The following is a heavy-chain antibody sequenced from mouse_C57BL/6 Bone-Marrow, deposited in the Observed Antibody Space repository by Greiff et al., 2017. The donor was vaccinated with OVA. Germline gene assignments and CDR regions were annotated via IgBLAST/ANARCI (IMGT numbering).Heavy chain of an antibody. V-gene: IGHV1-15*01. D-gene: IGHD1-1*01. CDR3: LVAPYAMDY. CDR1: GYTFTDYE. CDR2: IDPETGGT. J-gene: IGHJ4*01. Sequence: QVQLKESGAELVRPGASVTLSCKASGYTFTDYEMHWVKQTPVHGLEWIGAIDPETGGTAYNQKFKGKAILTADKSSSTAYMELRSLTSEDSAVYYCLVAPYAMDYWGQGTSVTVSS.